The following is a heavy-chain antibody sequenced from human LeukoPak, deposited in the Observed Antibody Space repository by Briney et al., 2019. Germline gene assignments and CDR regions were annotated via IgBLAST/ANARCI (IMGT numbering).Heavy chain of an antibody. CDR1: DGSFY. CDR2: INHSGGA. V-gene: IGHV4-34*01. Sequence: SETLYLTCTVYDGSFYWSWIRQPPGKGLEWIGEINHSGGAIYNPSLKSRVTISVDTSKNQFSLRLSSVTAADTAVYYCARGQIRLTDWGQGTLVTVSS. D-gene: IGHD3-9*01. CDR3: ARGQIRLTD. J-gene: IGHJ4*02.